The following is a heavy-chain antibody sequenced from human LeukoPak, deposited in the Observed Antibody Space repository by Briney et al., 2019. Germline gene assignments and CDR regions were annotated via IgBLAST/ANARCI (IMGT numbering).Heavy chain of an antibody. CDR1: GFTFGSYG. D-gene: IGHD5-12*01. CDR2: ISYDGSNK. V-gene: IGHV3-30*03. Sequence: GGSLRLSCAASGFTFGSYGMHWVRQAPGKGLEWVAVISYDGSNKYYADSVKGRFTISRDNSKNTLYLQMNSLRAEDTAVYYCARDPLVATSDYWGQGTLVTVSS. J-gene: IGHJ4*02. CDR3: ARDPLVATSDY.